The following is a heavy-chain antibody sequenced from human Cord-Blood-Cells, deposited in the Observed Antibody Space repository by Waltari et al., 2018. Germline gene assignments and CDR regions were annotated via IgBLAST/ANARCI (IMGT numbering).Heavy chain of an antibody. D-gene: IGHD7-27*01. CDR3: AMFNWGSGD. CDR1: GFPVTSTC. V-gene: IGHV3-53*01. CDR2: IYSGGST. J-gene: IGHJ4*02. Sequence: EVPLVESVGGLLEPGGSLSLSGAAPGFPVTSTCMSWVRQAPGKGLEWVSVIYSGGSTYYADSVKGRFTISRDNSKNTLYLQMNSLRAEDTAVYYCAMFNWGSGDWGQGTLVTVSS.